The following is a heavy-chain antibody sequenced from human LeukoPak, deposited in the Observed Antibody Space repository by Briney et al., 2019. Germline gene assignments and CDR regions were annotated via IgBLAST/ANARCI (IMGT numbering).Heavy chain of an antibody. V-gene: IGHV3-21*06. Sequence: GGSLRLSCVGSGFTFGIHGMNWVRQAPGKGREWVSFISTSSTYIKYADSLKGRFTVSRDNVKSSLYLQMSSLTAEDTAVYYCARDRCSNSECPFDYWCRGTLVTVSS. CDR3: ARDRCSNSECPFDY. D-gene: IGHD6-13*01. CDR2: ISTSSTYI. CDR1: GFTFGIHG. J-gene: IGHJ4*02.